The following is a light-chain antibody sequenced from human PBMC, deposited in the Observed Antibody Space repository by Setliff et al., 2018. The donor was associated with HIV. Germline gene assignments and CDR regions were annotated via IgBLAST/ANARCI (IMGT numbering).Light chain of an antibody. CDR1: SFNIGSNY. CDR3: ASWDDTLNSFV. CDR2: RDD. Sequence: SALTQPPSASGTPGQRVAISCSGASFNIGSNYVYWYQQLPGMAPKLLIHRDDQRPSGVPDRFSGSKSGSSASLVISGLRSEDDADYYCASWDDTLNSFVFGTGTKVTVL. V-gene: IGLV1-47*01. J-gene: IGLJ1*01.